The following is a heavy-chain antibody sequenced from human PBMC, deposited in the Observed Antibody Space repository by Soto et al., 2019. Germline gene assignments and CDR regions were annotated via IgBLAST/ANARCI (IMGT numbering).Heavy chain of an antibody. CDR2: ITGSGSAT. Sequence: EVQLLESGGGLVQPGGSLRLSCAASGFTFSSYAMSWVRQAPGKGLEWVSGITGSGSATHYAGSVKGRSTISRDNSRNTQYLQMNSLGGDDTAVYYCAQGPSPSGGYERIDHWGLGALVAVSS. J-gene: IGHJ4*02. CDR1: GFTFSSYA. V-gene: IGHV3-23*01. CDR3: AQGPSPSGGYERIDH. D-gene: IGHD5-12*01.